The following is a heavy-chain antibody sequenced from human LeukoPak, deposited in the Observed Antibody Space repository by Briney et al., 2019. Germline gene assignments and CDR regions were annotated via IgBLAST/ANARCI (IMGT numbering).Heavy chain of an antibody. CDR1: GFTFSSYS. Sequence: PGGSLRLSCAASGFTFSSYSMSWVRQAPGKGLEWVSSISSSSSYIYYADSVKGRFTISRDNAKNSLYLQINSLRAEDTAVYYCAKVSGGGLYYDGMDVWGQGTTVTVSS. CDR2: ISSSSSYI. V-gene: IGHV3-21*04. D-gene: IGHD1-14*01. CDR3: AKVSGGGLYYDGMDV. J-gene: IGHJ6*02.